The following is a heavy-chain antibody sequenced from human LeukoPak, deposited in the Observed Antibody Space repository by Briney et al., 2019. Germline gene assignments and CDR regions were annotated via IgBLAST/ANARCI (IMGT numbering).Heavy chain of an antibody. J-gene: IGHJ4*02. CDR1: GGSISSSSDF. CDR2: IYYSGST. Sequence: SETLSLTCTVSGGSISSSSDFWGWIRQPPGKGLEWIGSIYYSGSTYYNPSLKSRVTISVDTSKNQFSLKLSSVTAADTAVYYCASPKMTTVTLFDYWGQGTLVTVSS. CDR3: ASPKMTTVTLFDY. V-gene: IGHV4-39*01. D-gene: IGHD4-17*01.